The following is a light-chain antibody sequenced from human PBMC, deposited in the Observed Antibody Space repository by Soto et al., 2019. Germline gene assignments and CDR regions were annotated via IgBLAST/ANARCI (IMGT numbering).Light chain of an antibody. CDR1: SNDVGGYNY. CDR3: SSYTGSRTPPHV. J-gene: IGLJ1*01. CDR2: EVS. V-gene: IGLV2-14*01. Sequence: QSALTQPASVSGSPGQSITISCTGNSNDVGGYNYVSWYQQHPGKAPKLMIYEVSNRPSGVSNRFSGSKSGNTASLTISGLQAEDEADYYCSSYTGSRTPPHVLGTGTKVTVL.